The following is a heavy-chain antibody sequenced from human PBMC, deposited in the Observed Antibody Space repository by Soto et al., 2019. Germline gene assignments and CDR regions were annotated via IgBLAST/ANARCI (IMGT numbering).Heavy chain of an antibody. J-gene: IGHJ6*02. CDR3: ARGISTNRYYYYYGMDV. D-gene: IGHD2-8*01. CDR1: GYTLTSYY. V-gene: IGHV1-46*03. CDR2: INPSGGIT. Sequence: ASVKVSCKASGYTLTSYYLHWVRQAPGQGPEWMGIINPSGGITNDAQKFQDRVTMTSDTPTSTVYMELSSLRSEDTAVYYCARGISTNRYYYYYGMDVWGQGTTVTVSS.